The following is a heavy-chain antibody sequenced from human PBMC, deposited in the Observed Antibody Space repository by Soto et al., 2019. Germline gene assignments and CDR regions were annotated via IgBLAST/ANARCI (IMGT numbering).Heavy chain of an antibody. Sequence: GGSLRLSCAASGFTFSSYSMNWVRQAPGKGLEWVSYISSSSSTIYYADSVKGRFTISRDNAKNSLYLQMNSLRDEDTAVYYCAREPEKTLWFGEFARPYGMDVWGQGTTVTVSS. CDR2: ISSSSSTI. V-gene: IGHV3-48*02. CDR1: GFTFSSYS. CDR3: AREPEKTLWFGEFARPYGMDV. J-gene: IGHJ6*02. D-gene: IGHD3-10*01.